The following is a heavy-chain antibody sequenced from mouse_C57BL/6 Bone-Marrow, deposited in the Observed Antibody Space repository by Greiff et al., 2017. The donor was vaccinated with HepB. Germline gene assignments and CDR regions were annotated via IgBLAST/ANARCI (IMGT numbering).Heavy chain of an antibody. CDR2: INPGSGGT. CDR1: GYAFTNYL. D-gene: IGHD1-1*02. J-gene: IGHJ4*01. CDR3: ARGGSPYSALDY. V-gene: IGHV1-54*01. Sequence: VQLQQSGAELVRPGTSVKVSCKASGYAFTNYLIEWVKQRPGQGLEWIGVINPGSGGTNYNEKFKGKATLTADKSSSTAYMQLSSLTSEDSAVYFCARGGSPYSALDYWGKGTSVTVAS.